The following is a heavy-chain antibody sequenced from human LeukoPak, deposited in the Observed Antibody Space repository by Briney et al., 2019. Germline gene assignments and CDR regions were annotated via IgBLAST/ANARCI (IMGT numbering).Heavy chain of an antibody. D-gene: IGHD1-1*01. CDR2: IYYSGST. CDR3: ARDPAGTLLWGWFDP. J-gene: IGHJ5*02. Sequence: PSETLSLTCTVSGGSISSHYWSWIRQPPGKGLEWIGYIYYSGSTNYNPSLKSRVTISVDTSKNQFSLKLSSVTAADTAVYYCARDPAGTLLWGWFDPWGQGTLVTVSS. V-gene: IGHV4-59*11. CDR1: GGSISSHY.